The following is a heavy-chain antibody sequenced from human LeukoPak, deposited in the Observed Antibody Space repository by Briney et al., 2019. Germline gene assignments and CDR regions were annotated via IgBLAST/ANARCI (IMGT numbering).Heavy chain of an antibody. Sequence: ASVKVSCKASGYTFTSYYMHWVRQAPGQGLEWMGIINPSGGSTSYAQKFQGRVTMTRDTSTSTVYMELSSLRSEDTAVYYCARDGRGGLLWFGELSNGMDVWGQGTTVTVSS. J-gene: IGHJ6*02. V-gene: IGHV1-46*01. CDR1: GYTFTSYY. D-gene: IGHD3-10*01. CDR2: INPSGGST. CDR3: ARDGRGGLLWFGELSNGMDV.